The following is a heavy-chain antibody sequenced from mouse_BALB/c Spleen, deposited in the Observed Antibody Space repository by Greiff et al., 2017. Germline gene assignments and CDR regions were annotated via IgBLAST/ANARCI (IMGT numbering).Heavy chain of an antibody. V-gene: IGHV5-6-5*01. D-gene: IGHD2-1*01. CDR1: GFTFSSYA. CDR2: ISSGGST. J-gene: IGHJ2*01. Sequence: EVQLQQSGGGLVKPGGSLKLSCAASGFTFSSYAMSWVRQTPEKRLEWVASISSGGSTYYPDSVKGRFTISRDNARNILYLQMSSLRSEDTAMYYCARSPYGNYCDYWGQGTTLTVSS. CDR3: ARSPYGNYCDY.